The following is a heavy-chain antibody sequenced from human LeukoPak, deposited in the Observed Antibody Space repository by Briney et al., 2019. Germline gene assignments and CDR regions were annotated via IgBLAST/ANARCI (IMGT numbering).Heavy chain of an antibody. CDR1: GFTFSSYG. CDR2: ISYDGSNK. J-gene: IGHJ6*02. D-gene: IGHD3-10*01. Sequence: PGRSLRLSCAASGFTFSSYGMHWVRQAPGKGLEWVAVISYDGSNKYYADSVKGRFTISRDNTKNTLYLQMNSLRAEDTAVYYCAKDMVRGVINFYYYYGMDVWGQGTTVTVSS. V-gene: IGHV3-30*18. CDR3: AKDMVRGVINFYYYYGMDV.